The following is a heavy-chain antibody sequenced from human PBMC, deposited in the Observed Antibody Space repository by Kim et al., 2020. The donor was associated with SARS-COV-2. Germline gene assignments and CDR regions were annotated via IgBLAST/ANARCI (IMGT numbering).Heavy chain of an antibody. CDR1: GYTFTSYG. V-gene: IGHV1-18*04. CDR3: ARVGQHDYYGSGSWPYYFDY. D-gene: IGHD3-10*01. J-gene: IGHJ4*02. CDR2: ISAYNGNT. Sequence: ASVKVSCKASGYTFTSYGISWVRQAPGQGLEWMGWISAYNGNTNYAQKLQGRVTMTTDTSTSTAYMELRSLRSDDTAVYYCARVGQHDYYGSGSWPYYFDYWGQGTLVTVSS.